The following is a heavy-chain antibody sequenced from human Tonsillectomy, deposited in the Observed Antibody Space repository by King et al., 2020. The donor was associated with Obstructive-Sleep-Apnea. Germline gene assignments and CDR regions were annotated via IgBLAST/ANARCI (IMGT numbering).Heavy chain of an antibody. CDR1: GFTFSSYS. D-gene: IGHD6-19*01. CDR3: AGGGYRGIAVAGTFWLDP. V-gene: IGHV3-21*01. Sequence: VQLVESGGGLVKPGGSLRLSCAASGFTFSSYSMNWVRQAPGKGREWVSSIISSSSYIYYADSGKGRFTISRDNAKNSMYLQMNSLRAEDTAVYYCAGGGYRGIAVAGTFWLDPWGQGTLVTVSS. J-gene: IGHJ5*02. CDR2: IISSSSYI.